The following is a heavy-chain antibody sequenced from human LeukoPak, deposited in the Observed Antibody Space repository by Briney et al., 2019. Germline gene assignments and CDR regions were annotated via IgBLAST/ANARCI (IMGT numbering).Heavy chain of an antibody. D-gene: IGHD7-27*01. Sequence: PGGSLRLSCAASRFTFSYYWLSWVRQAPGKGLEWVANIKQDGSEKYYVDSVKGRFTISRDNTKNSLYLQMNSLRAEDTAVYYCARDGVSLGPQFIFDYWGQGTVVTVSS. CDR1: RFTFSYYW. CDR2: IKQDGSEK. V-gene: IGHV3-7*01. CDR3: ARDGVSLGPQFIFDY. J-gene: IGHJ4*02.